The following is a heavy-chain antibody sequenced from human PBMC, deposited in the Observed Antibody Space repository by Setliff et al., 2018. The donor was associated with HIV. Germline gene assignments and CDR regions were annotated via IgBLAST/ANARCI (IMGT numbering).Heavy chain of an antibody. Sequence: ETLSLTCTVSGGSTSSHYWSWIRQPPGKGLEWIGYIYYSGSTIYNPSLKSRVAISVDTSKNQFSLKLTSVTAADTAVYYCARDQRTAVAGTYYWGQGTLVTVSS. V-gene: IGHV4-59*11. CDR1: GGSTSSHY. CDR3: ARDQRTAVAGTYY. D-gene: IGHD6-19*01. J-gene: IGHJ4*02. CDR2: IYYSGST.